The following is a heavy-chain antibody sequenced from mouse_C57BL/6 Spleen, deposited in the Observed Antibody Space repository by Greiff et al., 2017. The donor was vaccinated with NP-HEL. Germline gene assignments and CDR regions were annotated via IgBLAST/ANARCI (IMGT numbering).Heavy chain of an antibody. V-gene: IGHV1-76*01. CDR1: GYTFTDYY. CDR3: ARGDIAFDY. J-gene: IGHJ3*01. CDR2: IYPGSGNT. Sequence: QVHVKQSGAELVRPGASVKLSCKASGYTFTDYYINWVKQRPGQGLEWIARIYPGSGNTYYNEKFKGKATLTAEKSSSTAYMQLSSLTSEDSAVYYCARGDIAFDYWGQGTLVTVSA.